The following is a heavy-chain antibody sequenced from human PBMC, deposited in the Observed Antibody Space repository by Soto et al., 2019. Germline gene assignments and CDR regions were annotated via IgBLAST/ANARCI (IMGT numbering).Heavy chain of an antibody. Sequence: PGESLKISCKGSGYSFTSYWIGWVRQMPGKGLEWMGIIYPGDSDTRCSPSFQGQVTISADKSISTAYLQWSSLRASDTAMYYCARGPHDFWSGYYIDYWGQGTLVTVSS. V-gene: IGHV5-51*01. CDR1: GYSFTSYW. CDR2: IYPGDSDT. CDR3: ARGPHDFWSGYYIDY. J-gene: IGHJ4*02. D-gene: IGHD3-3*01.